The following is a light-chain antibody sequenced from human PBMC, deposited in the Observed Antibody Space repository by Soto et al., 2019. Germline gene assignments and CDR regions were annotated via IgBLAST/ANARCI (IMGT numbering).Light chain of an antibody. CDR3: QRLNSYPRT. J-gene: IGKJ1*01. V-gene: IGKV1-5*03. CDR1: QTISNW. Sequence: IQMTQSPSTLSAYVGDRVTITCRASQTISNWLAWYQQKPGQAPKLLIYQASTLESGVPSRFSGSGSGTDFTLTVESLQPEDFATYYCQRLNSYPRTFGQGTKVDIK. CDR2: QAS.